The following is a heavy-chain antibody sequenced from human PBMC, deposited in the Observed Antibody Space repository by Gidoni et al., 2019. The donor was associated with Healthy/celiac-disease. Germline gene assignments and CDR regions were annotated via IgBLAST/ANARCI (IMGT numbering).Heavy chain of an antibody. CDR2: IKSKTDGGTT. CDR3: TTSHYRLEWLYSYYNGMDV. J-gene: IGHJ6*02. Sequence: EVQLVESGGGLVKPGGSLRLSCAASGFTFSNAWMNWVRQAPGKGLEGVGRIKSKTDGGTTDYAAPVKGRFTISRDDSKNTLYLQMNSLKTEDTAVYYCTTSHYRLEWLYSYYNGMDVWGQGTTVTVSS. D-gene: IGHD3-3*01. V-gene: IGHV3-15*07. CDR1: GFTFSNAW.